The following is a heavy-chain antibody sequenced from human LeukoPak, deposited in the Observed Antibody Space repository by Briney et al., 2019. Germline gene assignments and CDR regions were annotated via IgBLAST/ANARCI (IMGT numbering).Heavy chain of an antibody. Sequence: TSENLSLNCTVSGGSISSGSYYWSWIRQPAGKGLEWIGRIYTSGSTNYNPSLKSRVTISVDTSKNQFSLKLSSVTAADTAVYYCAGTTVTGYYFDYWGQGTLVTVSS. CDR3: AGTTVTGYYFDY. CDR1: GGSISSGSYY. V-gene: IGHV4-61*02. CDR2: IYTSGST. J-gene: IGHJ4*02. D-gene: IGHD4-11*01.